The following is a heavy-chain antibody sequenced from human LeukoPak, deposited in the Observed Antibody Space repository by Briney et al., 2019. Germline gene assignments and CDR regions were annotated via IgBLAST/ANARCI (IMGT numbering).Heavy chain of an antibody. D-gene: IGHD3-16*02. V-gene: IGHV1-69*05. CDR3: ARGYVWGSYRDYYFDY. CDR1: GGTFSSYA. CDR2: IIPIFGTA. Sequence: SVKVSCKASGGTFSSYAISWVRQAPGQGLEWMGRIIPIFGTANYAQKFQGRVTITTDESTSTAYMELSSLRSEDTAVYYCARGYVWGSYRDYYFDYWGQGTLVTVSS. J-gene: IGHJ4*02.